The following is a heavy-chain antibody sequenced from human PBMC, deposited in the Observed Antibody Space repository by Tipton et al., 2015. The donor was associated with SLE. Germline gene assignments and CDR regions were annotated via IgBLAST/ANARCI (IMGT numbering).Heavy chain of an antibody. CDR2: LSPHNGKT. CDR3: AGESGASSDS. CDR1: GYTFTTFD. D-gene: IGHD3-10*01. V-gene: IGHV1-8*02. Sequence: QSGPEVKKPGASVKVSCMTFGYTFTTFDINWVRHVPGQGLEWMGWLSPHNGKTGYAQKFQGRVSMTRDLPTTKAYMDLSRLTSDETAGQFCAGESGASSDSWGQRTMVTVA. J-gene: IGHJ4*02.